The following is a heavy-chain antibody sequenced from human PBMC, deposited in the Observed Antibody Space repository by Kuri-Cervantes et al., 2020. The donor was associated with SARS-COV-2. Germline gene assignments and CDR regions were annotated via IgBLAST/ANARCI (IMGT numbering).Heavy chain of an antibody. Sequence: GGSPRLSCAASGFTFDDYAMHWVRQAPGKGLEWVSGISWNSGSIGYADSVKGRFTISRDNSKNSLYLQMNSLRAEDTALYYCASGFLAAAGTLEYWGQGTLVTVSS. CDR3: ASGFLAAAGTLEY. J-gene: IGHJ4*02. CDR2: ISWNSGSI. D-gene: IGHD6-13*01. CDR1: GFTFDDYA. V-gene: IGHV3-9*01.